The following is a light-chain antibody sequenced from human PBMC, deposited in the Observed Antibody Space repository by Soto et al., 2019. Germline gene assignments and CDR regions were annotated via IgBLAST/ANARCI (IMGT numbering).Light chain of an antibody. V-gene: IGLV2-8*01. CDR3: CSHAGDNTYV. J-gene: IGLJ1*01. CDR1: SSDVGGYNY. Sequence: QSVLTQPPSASGSPGQSVTISCTGTSSDVGGYNYVSWYQQHPGKAPKLMIYEVTKRPSGVPDRLSGSKSGNTASLTVSGLQAEDEADYFCCSHAGDNTYVFGTGTKLTVL. CDR2: EVT.